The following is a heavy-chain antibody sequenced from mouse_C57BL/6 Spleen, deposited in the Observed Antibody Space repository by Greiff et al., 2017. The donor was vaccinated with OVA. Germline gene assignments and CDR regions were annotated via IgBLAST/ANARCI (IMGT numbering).Heavy chain of an antibody. V-gene: IGHV1-62-2*01. CDR3: ARDEEEDYDYAFAY. CDR1: GYTFTEYT. CDR2: FFPGSGSI. Sequence: QVQLQQSGAELVKPGASVKLSCKASGYTFTEYTIHWVKQRPGQGLEWIGWFFPGSGSINYNEKFKDKATLTADKSSSTAYMELSSLTSEDSAVYFCARDEEEDYDYAFAYWGQGTLVTVSA. D-gene: IGHD2-4*01. J-gene: IGHJ3*01.